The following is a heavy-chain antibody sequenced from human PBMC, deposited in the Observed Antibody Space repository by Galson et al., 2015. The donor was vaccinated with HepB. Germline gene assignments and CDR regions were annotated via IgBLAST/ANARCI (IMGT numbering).Heavy chain of an antibody. CDR3: ARGGDHDYGETESEEDYFDY. D-gene: IGHD4-17*01. J-gene: IGHJ4*02. Sequence: SLRLSCAASGFTFSSYGMHWVRQAPGKGLEWVAVIWYDGSNKYYADSVKGRFTISRDNSKNTLYLQMNSLRAEDTAVYYCARGGDHDYGETESEEDYFDYWGQGTLVTVSS. V-gene: IGHV3-33*01. CDR2: IWYDGSNK. CDR1: GFTFSSYG.